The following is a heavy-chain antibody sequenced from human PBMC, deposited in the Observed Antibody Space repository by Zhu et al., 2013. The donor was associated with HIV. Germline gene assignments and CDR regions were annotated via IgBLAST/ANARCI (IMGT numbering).Heavy chain of an antibody. V-gene: IGHV1-18*04. CDR3: ARDRDYAFWSDYYKGVDN. Sequence: QVQLVQSGAEVKKPGASVKVSCKASGYSFTSYGISWVRQAPGQGLEWMGWISGYDGNTNYAQKVQGRVNMTTDTSTRTAYMELRSLRSDDTAVYYCARDRDYAFWSDYYKGVDNWGQGTVVTVSS. J-gene: IGHJ4*02. CDR1: GYSFTSYG. D-gene: IGHD3-3*01. CDR2: ISGYDGNT.